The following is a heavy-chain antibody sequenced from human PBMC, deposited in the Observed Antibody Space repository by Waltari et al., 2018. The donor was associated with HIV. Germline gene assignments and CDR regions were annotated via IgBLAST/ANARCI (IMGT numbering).Heavy chain of an antibody. V-gene: IGHV3-21*01. Sequence: EVQLVESGGGPVKPGGSLRLSCRASGFTFNSYSLNWVRQAPGKGLEWFSSISSSGTFTHYADSVKGRFTISRDNANKSVYLQMNSLRAEDTAVYYCARDSRDNSWSLNFFDPWGQGTLVTVSS. CDR3: ARDSRDNSWSLNFFDP. D-gene: IGHD6-13*01. CDR2: ISSSGTFT. CDR1: GFTFNSYS. J-gene: IGHJ5*02.